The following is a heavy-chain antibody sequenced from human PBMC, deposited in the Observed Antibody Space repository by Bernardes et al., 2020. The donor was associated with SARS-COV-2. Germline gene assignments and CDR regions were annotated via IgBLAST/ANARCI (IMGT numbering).Heavy chain of an antibody. D-gene: IGHD4-17*01. Sequence: GGSLRLSCAASGFTFSSHWMHWVRQAPGKGLVWVSRINGAGSTSSYADFVAGRFTISRDNAKNTLHLQMNSLRDEDTAVYYCVKGGTDYGDWDYWGQGILVTVSS. J-gene: IGHJ4*02. CDR2: INGAGSTS. V-gene: IGHV3-74*01. CDR1: GFTFSSHW. CDR3: VKGGTDYGDWDY.